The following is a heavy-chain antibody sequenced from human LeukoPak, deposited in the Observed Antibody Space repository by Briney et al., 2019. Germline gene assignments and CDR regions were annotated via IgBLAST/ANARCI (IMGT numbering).Heavy chain of an antibody. D-gene: IGHD6-13*01. V-gene: IGHV3-11*05. CDR1: GFTFSDYY. CDR2: ISSTSIYT. J-gene: IGHJ4*02. Sequence: KTGGSLRLSCAASGFTFSDYYMSWIRQAPGKGLEWVSDISSTSIYTNYADSVKGRSTISRDNAKNSLYLHMNSLRAEDTAVYYCAREDGYSSSWYSDYWGQGTLVTVSS. CDR3: AREDGYSSSWYSDY.